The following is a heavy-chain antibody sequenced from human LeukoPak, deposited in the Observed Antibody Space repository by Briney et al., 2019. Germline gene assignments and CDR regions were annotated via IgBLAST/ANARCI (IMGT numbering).Heavy chain of an antibody. J-gene: IGHJ6*03. CDR1: GYTFTGCY. CDR2: INPNSGGT. Sequence: ASVKVSCKASGYTFTGCYMHWVRQAPGQGLERLGWINPNSGGTNYAQKCQGRVTMTRDTSISTAYMELSRLRSDDTAVYYCARADRLSNYVQFLYYYYYMDVWGKGTTVTVSS. V-gene: IGHV1-2*02. CDR3: ARADRLSNYVQFLYYYYYMDV. D-gene: IGHD4-11*01.